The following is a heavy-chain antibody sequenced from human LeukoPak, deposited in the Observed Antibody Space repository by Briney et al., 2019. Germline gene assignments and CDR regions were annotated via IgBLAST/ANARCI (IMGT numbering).Heavy chain of an antibody. CDR3: ARGDRGYDPDTAMIDY. D-gene: IGHD5-18*01. CDR1: GGTFSSYA. Sequence: GSSVKVSCKASGGTFSSYAISWVRQAPGQGLEWMGGIIPIFGTANYAQKFQGRVTITADESTSTAYMELSSLRSEDTAVYYCARGDRGYDPDTAMIDYWGEGTLVTVSS. J-gene: IGHJ4*02. V-gene: IGHV1-69*01. CDR2: IIPIFGTA.